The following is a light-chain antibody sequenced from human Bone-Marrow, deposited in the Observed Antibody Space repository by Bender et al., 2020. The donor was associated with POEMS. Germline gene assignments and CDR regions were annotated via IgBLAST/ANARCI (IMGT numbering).Light chain of an antibody. CDR3: CSYTISDTWV. Sequence: QSALTQPASASGSPGQSVTISCTGSSSDVGNYNFVSWYQQFPGKAPKLLIYGGNKRPAGVAHRLAGSKPGNPAYMIISGLQAEDEADYYCCSYTISDTWVFGGGTKVPVL. CDR2: GGN. J-gene: IGLJ3*02. V-gene: IGLV2-14*02. CDR1: SSDVGNYNF.